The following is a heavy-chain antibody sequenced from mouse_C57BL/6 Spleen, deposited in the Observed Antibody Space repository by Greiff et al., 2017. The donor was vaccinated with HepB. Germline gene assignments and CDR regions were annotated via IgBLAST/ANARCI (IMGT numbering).Heavy chain of an antibody. D-gene: IGHD1-1*01. CDR2: IHPNSGST. CDR1: GYTFTSYW. CDR3: ARFSTTVVPYFDY. V-gene: IGHV1-64*01. J-gene: IGHJ2*01. Sequence: VHVKQSGAELVKPGASVKLSCKASGYTFTSYWMHWVKQRPGQGLEWIGMIHPNSGSTNYNEKFKSKATLTVDKSSSTAYMQLSSLTSEDSAVYYCARFSTTVVPYFDYWGQGTTLTVSS.